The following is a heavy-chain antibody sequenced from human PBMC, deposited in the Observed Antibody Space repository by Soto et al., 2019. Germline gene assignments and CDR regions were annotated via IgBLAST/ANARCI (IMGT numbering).Heavy chain of an antibody. CDR1: GFTFSSYG. CDR3: ARAAQLLKYCYGMDV. D-gene: IGHD2-2*01. J-gene: IGHJ6*02. V-gene: IGHV3-33*01. CDR2: IWYDGSNK. Sequence: PGGSLRLSCAASGFTFSSYGMHWVRQAPGKGLEWVAVIWYDGSNKYYADSVKGRFTISRDNSKNTLYLQMNSLRAEDTAVYYCARAAQLLKYCYGMDVWGQGNTVTVSS.